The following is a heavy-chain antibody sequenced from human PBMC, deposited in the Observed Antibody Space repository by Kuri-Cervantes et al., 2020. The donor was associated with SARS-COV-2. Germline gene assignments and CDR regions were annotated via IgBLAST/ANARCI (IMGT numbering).Heavy chain of an antibody. J-gene: IGHJ4*02. V-gene: IGHV1-69*13. CDR1: GDSFSSYS. CDR3: ARDTGYGADYFDY. D-gene: IGHD4-17*01. CDR2: IIPMFGTA. Sequence: SVKVSCKASGDSFSSYSFNWVRQAPGQGLEWMGGIIPMFGTADYAQKFQGRVTVTADESTSTVYMELTSLRSDDTAVYYCARDTGYGADYFDYWGQGTLVTVSS.